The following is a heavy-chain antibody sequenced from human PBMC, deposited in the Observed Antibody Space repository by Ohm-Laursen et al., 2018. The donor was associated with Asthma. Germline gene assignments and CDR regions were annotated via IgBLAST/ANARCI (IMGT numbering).Heavy chain of an antibody. CDR2: INPNSGGT. V-gene: IGHV1-2*06. Sequence: ASVKVSCKASGYTFTGYYMHWVRQAPGQGLEWMGRINPNSGGTNYAQKFQGRVTMTRDTSISTAYMELSRLRSDDTAVYYCARAVTPDYYYGMDVWGQGTTVTVSS. CDR3: ARAVTPDYYYGMDV. CDR1: GYTFTGYY. J-gene: IGHJ6*02. D-gene: IGHD4-23*01.